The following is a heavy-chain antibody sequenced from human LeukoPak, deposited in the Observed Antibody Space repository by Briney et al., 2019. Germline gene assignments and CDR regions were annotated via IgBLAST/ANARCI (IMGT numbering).Heavy chain of an antibody. CDR3: ARGEASGDFDY. CDR2: IYYSGST. V-gene: IGHV4-59*01. CDR1: GGSMSSYY. D-gene: IGHD7-27*01. J-gene: IGHJ4*02. Sequence: KTSETLSLTCTVSGGSMSSYYWSWIRQPPGKGLEWIGYIYYSGSTNYNPSLKSRVTISVDTSKNQFSLKLSSVTAADTAVYYCARGEASGDFDYWGQGTLVTVSS.